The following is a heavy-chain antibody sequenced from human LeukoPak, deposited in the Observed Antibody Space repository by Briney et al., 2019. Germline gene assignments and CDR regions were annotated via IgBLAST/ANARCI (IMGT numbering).Heavy chain of an antibody. CDR1: GFTFSGAW. J-gene: IGHJ4*02. CDR3: TTRFY. Sequence: GGSLRLSCAASGFTFSGAWMNWVRQAPGKGLEWVGRIQSRTDGATTDYAAPVKGRSTISGDDSKNTLFLQMNSLKTEDTAVYYCTTRFYWGQGTLVIVSS. CDR2: IQSRTDGATT. V-gene: IGHV3-15*01.